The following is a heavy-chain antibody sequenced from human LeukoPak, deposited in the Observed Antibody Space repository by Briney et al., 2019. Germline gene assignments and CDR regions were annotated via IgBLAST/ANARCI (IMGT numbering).Heavy chain of an antibody. J-gene: IGHJ4*02. CDR2: ISGSGGST. D-gene: IGHD3-22*01. V-gene: IGHV3-23*01. Sequence: GSLRLSCAASGFTFSSYAMSWVRQAPGKGLEWVSAISGSGGSTYYADSVKGRFTISRDNSKNTLYLQMNSLRAEDTAVYYCATTGIKTYYYDSSGYPSPYFDYWGQGTLVTVSS. CDR3: ATTGIKTYYYDSSGYPSPYFDY. CDR1: GFTFSSYA.